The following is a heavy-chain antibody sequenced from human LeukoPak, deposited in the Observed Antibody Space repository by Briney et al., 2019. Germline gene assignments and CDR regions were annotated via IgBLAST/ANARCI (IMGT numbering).Heavy chain of an antibody. D-gene: IGHD3-22*01. V-gene: IGHV3-74*01. CDR1: GFTLSNFW. Sequence: GGSLRLSCAASGFTLSNFWMHWVRHAPGKGLVWVSRINSDGSSTSYADSVKGRFTISRDNAKNTLYLQMNSLRAEDTAVYYCARDLADSSGYYPVYWGQGTLVTVSS. CDR2: INSDGSST. J-gene: IGHJ4*02. CDR3: ARDLADSSGYYPVY.